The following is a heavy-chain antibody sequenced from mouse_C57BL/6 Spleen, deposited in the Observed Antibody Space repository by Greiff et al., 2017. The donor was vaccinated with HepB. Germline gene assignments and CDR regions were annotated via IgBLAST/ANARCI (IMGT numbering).Heavy chain of an antibody. Sequence: VQLQQSGAELVRPGASVKLSCTASGFNIKDDYMHWVKQRPEQGLEWIGWIDPENGDTEYASKFQGKATITADTSSNTAYLQLSSLTSEETAVYYCTTGSYYGSGDYWGQGTTLTVSS. CDR2: IDPENGDT. J-gene: IGHJ2*01. V-gene: IGHV14-4*01. CDR3: TTGSYYGSGDY. D-gene: IGHD1-1*01. CDR1: GFNIKDDY.